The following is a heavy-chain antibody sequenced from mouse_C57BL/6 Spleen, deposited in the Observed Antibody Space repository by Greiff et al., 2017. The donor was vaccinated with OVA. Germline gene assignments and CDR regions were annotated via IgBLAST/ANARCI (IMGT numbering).Heavy chain of an antibody. CDR2: ISYDGSN. D-gene: IGHD2-2*01. V-gene: IGHV3-6*01. Sequence: ESGPGLVKPSQSLSLTCSVTGYSITSGYYWNWIRQFPGNKLEWMGYISYDGSNNYNPSLKNRISITRDTSKNQFFLKLNSVTTEDTATYYCAAYGYDGPMDYWGQGTSVTVSS. J-gene: IGHJ4*01. CDR1: GYSITSGYY. CDR3: AAYGYDGPMDY.